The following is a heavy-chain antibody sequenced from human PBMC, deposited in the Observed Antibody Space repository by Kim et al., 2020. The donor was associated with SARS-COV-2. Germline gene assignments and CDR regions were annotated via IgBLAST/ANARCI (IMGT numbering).Heavy chain of an antibody. J-gene: IGHJ6*01. CDR1: GFTFDNYA. CDR2: ISASGGYT. V-gene: IGHV3-23*01. Sequence: GGSLRLSCAASGFTFDNYAMSWVRQAPGKGLEWVSTISASGGYTYYTDSVKGRFSLSRDNSKNTLYLQMNSLRAEDTAGYYCAKVSVVGGYYYYGMDVWG. D-gene: IGHD6-19*01. CDR3: AKVSVVGGYYYYGMDV.